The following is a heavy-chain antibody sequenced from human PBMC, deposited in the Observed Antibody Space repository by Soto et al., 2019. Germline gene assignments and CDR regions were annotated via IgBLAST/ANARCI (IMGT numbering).Heavy chain of an antibody. Sequence: QLLESGGDLVQPGGSLRLSCAASGFIFSNFAMYWVRRAPGKGLEWVSFIRQSGDRSSYADSAKGRFTISRDNSKNTLYLQMNGLRLDDTAVYYCVTAVRTRLDNWGPGTLVTVSS. CDR3: VTAVRTRLDN. V-gene: IGHV3-23*01. CDR2: IRQSGDRS. J-gene: IGHJ4*02. D-gene: IGHD3-10*01. CDR1: GFIFSNFA.